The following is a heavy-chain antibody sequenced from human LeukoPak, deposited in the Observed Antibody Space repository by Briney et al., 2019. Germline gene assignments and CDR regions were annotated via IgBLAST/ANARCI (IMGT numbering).Heavy chain of an antibody. J-gene: IGHJ3*02. CDR1: GGTFSSYA. V-gene: IGHV1-69*01. Sequence: GSSVKVSCKASGGTFSSYAISWVRQAPGPGLEWIGGIIPIFGTANYAQKLQGRVTITADESTSTAYMELSSLRSEDTAVYYCARGGDIVVVPAAWDIWGQGTMVTVSS. CDR3: ARGGDIVVVPAAWDI. CDR2: IIPIFGTA. D-gene: IGHD2-2*01.